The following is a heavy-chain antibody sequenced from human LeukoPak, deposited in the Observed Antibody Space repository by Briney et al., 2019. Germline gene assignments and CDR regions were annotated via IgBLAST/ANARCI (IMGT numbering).Heavy chain of an antibody. CDR3: ARLVVVVAATPGRDY. V-gene: IGHV1-69*06. Sequence: SVKVSCKASGYTFTSYDINWVRQAPRQGLEWMGGIIPIFGTANYAQKFQGRVTITADKSTSTAYMELSSLRSEDTAVYYCARLVVVVAATPGRDYWGQGTLVTVSS. J-gene: IGHJ4*02. D-gene: IGHD2-15*01. CDR2: IIPIFGTA. CDR1: GYTFTSYD.